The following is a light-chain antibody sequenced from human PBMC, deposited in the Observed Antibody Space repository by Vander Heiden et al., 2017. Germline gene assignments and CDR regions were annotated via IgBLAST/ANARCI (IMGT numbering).Light chain of an antibody. Sequence: QSVLTQPPSASATPGQGVTISCSGSSSNIGSNYVHWYQQFPGTAPKLLMYRDNQRPSGVPDRFSGSRSGTSASLAISGLRSEDEADYFCAAWDDSLRGPLFGGGTKLTVL. CDR1: SSNIGSNY. J-gene: IGLJ3*02. CDR3: AAWDDSLRGPL. CDR2: RDN. V-gene: IGLV1-47*01.